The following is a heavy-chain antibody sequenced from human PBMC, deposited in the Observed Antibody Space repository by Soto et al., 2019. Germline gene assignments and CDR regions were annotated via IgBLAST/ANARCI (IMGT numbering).Heavy chain of an antibody. D-gene: IGHD6-19*01. J-gene: IGHJ4*02. CDR1: GFTFSSYA. CDR2: ISNSGSST. Sequence: PGGSLRLSCAASGFTFSSYAMSWVRQAPGKGLEWVSGISNSGSSTNYADSVKGRFTISRDNSKNTLNLHMNSLRAEDTAVYYCAKDSYNIGWYYFDCWGQGTLVTVSS. V-gene: IGHV3-23*01. CDR3: AKDSYNIGWYYFDC.